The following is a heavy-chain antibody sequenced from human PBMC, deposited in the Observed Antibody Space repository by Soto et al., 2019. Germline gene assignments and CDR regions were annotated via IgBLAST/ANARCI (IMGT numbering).Heavy chain of an antibody. J-gene: IGHJ4*02. CDR2: LNPTTGNT. CDR1: GYLFTSSD. Sequence: GASVKVSCKASGYLFTSSDINWVRQATGQGLEWMGWLNPTTGNTGYAQNFQGRVTMTGNTSISTAYMELSSLRSEDTAVYYCARWDYGDYARFDYWGQGTLVTVSS. D-gene: IGHD4-17*01. CDR3: ARWDYGDYARFDY. V-gene: IGHV1-8*01.